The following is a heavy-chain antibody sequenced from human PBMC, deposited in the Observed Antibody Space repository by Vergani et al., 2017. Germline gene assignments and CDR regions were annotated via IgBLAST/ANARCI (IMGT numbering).Heavy chain of an antibody. CDR2: ISDSGGST. J-gene: IGHJ4*02. CDR1: GFTFRSYA. Sequence: EVQLLESGGGLVQPGGSLRLSCAASGFTFRSYAMSWVRQAPGQGLEWVSVISDSGGSTYYAASVKGRFTISRDNSKNTLYLQMNSLRAEDTAVYYCAKSLAAPGTSKPDYWGQVTLVTVSS. V-gene: IGHV3-23*01. CDR3: AKSLAAPGTSKPDY. D-gene: IGHD6-13*01.